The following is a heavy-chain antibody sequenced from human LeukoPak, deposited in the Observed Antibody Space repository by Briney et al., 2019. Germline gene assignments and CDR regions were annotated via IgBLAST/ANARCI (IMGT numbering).Heavy chain of an antibody. J-gene: IGHJ5*02. Sequence: PSETLSLTCTVSGGSISSYYWSWIRQPAGKGLEWIGRIYTSGSTNYNPSLKSRVTMSVDTSKNQFSLKLSSVTAADTAVYYCAREGGYCNSTSCYRWFDPWGQGTLVTVSS. CDR2: IYTSGST. CDR3: AREGGYCNSTSCYRWFDP. D-gene: IGHD2-2*02. CDR1: GGSISSYY. V-gene: IGHV4-4*07.